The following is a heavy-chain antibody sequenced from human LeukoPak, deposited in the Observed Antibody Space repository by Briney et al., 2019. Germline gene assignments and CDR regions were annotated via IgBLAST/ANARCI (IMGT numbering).Heavy chain of an antibody. CDR2: IYYSGST. CDR3: ARDEDAFDI. J-gene: IGHJ3*02. CDR1: GGSLNVNY. Sequence: PSETLSLTCAVYGGSLNVNYWSWIRQPPGKGLEWIGYIYYSGSTNYNPSLKSRVTISVDTSKNQFSLKLSSVTAADTAVYYCARDEDAFDIWGQGTMVTVSS. V-gene: IGHV4-59*01.